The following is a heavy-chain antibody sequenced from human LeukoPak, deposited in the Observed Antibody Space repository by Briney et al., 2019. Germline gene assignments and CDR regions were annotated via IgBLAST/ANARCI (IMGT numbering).Heavy chain of an antibody. CDR1: GGSISSGGYY. D-gene: IGHD3-10*01. V-gene: IGHV4-31*03. CDR3: ARVRSGFYGSDIGGDY. Sequence: SQTLSLTCTVSGGSISSGGYYWSWIRQHPGKGLEWIGYIYYSGSTYYNPSLKSRVTILVDTSKNQFSLKLSSVTAADTAVYYCARVRSGFYGSDIGGDYWGQGTLVTVSS. CDR2: IYYSGST. J-gene: IGHJ4*02.